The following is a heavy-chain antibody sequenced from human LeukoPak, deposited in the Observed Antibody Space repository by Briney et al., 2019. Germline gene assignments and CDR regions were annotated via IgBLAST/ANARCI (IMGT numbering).Heavy chain of an antibody. CDR1: GFTFRTYG. CDR2: ITGPCTWT. Sequence: AGSLRLSCEASGFTFRTYGMAWVRQAPRKRLEWVSGITGPCTWTYYADSVKGRFTISRDNSKNTLHLQMNSLRAEDTAIYYCARELVSLGTGYFDLWGRGTLVTVSS. CDR3: ARELVSLGTGYFDL. J-gene: IGHJ2*01. D-gene: IGHD7-27*01. V-gene: IGHV3-23*01.